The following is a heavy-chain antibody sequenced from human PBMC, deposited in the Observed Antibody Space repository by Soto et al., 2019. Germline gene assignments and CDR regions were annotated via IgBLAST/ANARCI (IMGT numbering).Heavy chain of an antibody. J-gene: IGHJ3*02. V-gene: IGHV3-23*01. D-gene: IGHD5-18*01. Sequence: LRLSCAASGFTFSSYAMSWVRQAPGKGLEWVSAISGSGYSTYYADSVKGRFTISRDNSENTLYLQMNSLRAEDTAVYYCAKDFEESYGYEAFHIWGQGTMVTVSS. CDR2: ISGSGYST. CDR1: GFTFSSYA. CDR3: AKDFEESYGYEAFHI.